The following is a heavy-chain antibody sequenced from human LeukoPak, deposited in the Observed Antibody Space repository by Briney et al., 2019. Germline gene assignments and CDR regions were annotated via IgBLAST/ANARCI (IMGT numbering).Heavy chain of an antibody. J-gene: IGHJ4*02. CDR1: GFTSSSYA. V-gene: IGHV3-30-3*01. D-gene: IGHD5-12*01. CDR2: ISYDGSNK. Sequence: GGSLRLSCAASGFTSSSYAMHWVRQAPGKGLEWVAVISYDGSNKYYADSVKGRFTISRDNSKNTLYLQMNSLRAEDTAVYYCARLIVATRGDYWGQGTLVTVSS. CDR3: ARLIVATRGDY.